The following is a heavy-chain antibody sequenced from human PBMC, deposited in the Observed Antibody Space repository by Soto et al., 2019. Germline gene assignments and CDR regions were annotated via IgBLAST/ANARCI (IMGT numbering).Heavy chain of an antibody. D-gene: IGHD5-12*01. V-gene: IGHV5-10-1*01. CDR1: GYSFTSYL. CDR2: IDPSDSYT. CDR3: ARRGVATPYYYYGMDV. J-gene: IGHJ6*02. Sequence: PGESLKISCKGSGYSFTSYLISWVRQVPVKGLEWMGRIDPSDSYTNYSPSFQGHVTISADKSISTAYLQWSILKASDTAMYYCARRGVATPYYYYGMDVWGQGTTVTVSS.